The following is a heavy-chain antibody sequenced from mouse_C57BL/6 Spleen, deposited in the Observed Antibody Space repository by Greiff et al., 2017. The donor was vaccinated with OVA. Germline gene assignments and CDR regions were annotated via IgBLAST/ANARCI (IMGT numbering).Heavy chain of an antibody. J-gene: IGHJ4*01. Sequence: ESGPGLVKPSQSLSLTCSVTGYSITSGYYWNWIRQFPGNKLEWMGYISYDGSNNYNPSLKNRISITRDRSKNQFFLKLNSVTTEDTATYYCARGTTVVATGGYYAMDYWGQGTSVTVSS. CDR1: GYSITSGYY. CDR2: ISYDGSN. CDR3: ARGTTVVATGGYYAMDY. V-gene: IGHV3-6*01. D-gene: IGHD1-1*01.